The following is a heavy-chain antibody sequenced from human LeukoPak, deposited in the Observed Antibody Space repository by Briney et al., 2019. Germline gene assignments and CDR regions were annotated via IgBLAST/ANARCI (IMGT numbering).Heavy chain of an antibody. Sequence: GSLRLSCAASGFTFSSYAMSWVRQAPGKGLEWVSAISGSGGSTYYADSVKGRFTSSRDNSKNTLYLQMNSLRAEDTAVYYCAKDWYYDFWSGYSYFDYWGQGTLVTVSS. V-gene: IGHV3-23*01. D-gene: IGHD3-3*01. J-gene: IGHJ4*02. CDR3: AKDWYYDFWSGYSYFDY. CDR1: GFTFSSYA. CDR2: ISGSGGST.